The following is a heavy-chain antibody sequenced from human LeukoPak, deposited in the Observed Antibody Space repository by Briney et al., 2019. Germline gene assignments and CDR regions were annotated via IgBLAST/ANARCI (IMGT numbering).Heavy chain of an antibody. J-gene: IGHJ6*02. CDR3: ARDRVQSYYYGMDV. D-gene: IGHD5/OR15-5a*01. V-gene: IGHV3-30-3*01. CDR1: GFTFSRYA. CDR2: ILYDGSNE. Sequence: PGGSLRLSCAASGFTFSRYAMHWVRQAPGKGLEWVTVILYDGSNEYYADSVKGRFTISRDNTKNTLFPQMNSLRAEDTAVYYCARDRVQSYYYGMDVWGQGTTVTVSS.